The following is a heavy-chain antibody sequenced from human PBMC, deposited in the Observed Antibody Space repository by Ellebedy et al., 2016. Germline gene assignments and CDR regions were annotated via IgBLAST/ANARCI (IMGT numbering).Heavy chain of an antibody. V-gene: IGHV1-69*05. J-gene: IGHJ6*02. Sequence: SVKVSXKASGGTFSSYAISWVRQAPGQGLEWMGGIIPIFGTANYAQKFQGRVTMTTDTSTNTASMELRSLRSDDTAVYYCARDSRTWYSSGMDVWGQGTTVTVSS. D-gene: IGHD6-13*01. CDR1: GGTFSSYA. CDR2: IIPIFGTA. CDR3: ARDSRTWYSSGMDV.